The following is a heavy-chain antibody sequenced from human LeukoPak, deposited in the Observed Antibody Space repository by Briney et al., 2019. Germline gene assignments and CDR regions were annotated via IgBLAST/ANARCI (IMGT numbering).Heavy chain of an antibody. J-gene: IGHJ4*02. CDR1: GFSSSDYY. CDR2: ITSSSTYT. Sequence: GGSLRLSSAASGFSSSDYYMSWSRHAPGEGLEWVSYITSSSTYTKYADSVKGRFTISRDNAKNSLYLKMNNLRAEDTAVYYCATGDRYWGQGTLVTVSS. CDR3: ATGDRY. V-gene: IGHV3-11*03. D-gene: IGHD1-14*01.